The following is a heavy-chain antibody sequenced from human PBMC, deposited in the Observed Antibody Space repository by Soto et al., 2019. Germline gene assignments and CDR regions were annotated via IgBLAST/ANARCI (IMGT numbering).Heavy chain of an antibody. CDR1: GYTFTSYG. Sequence: ASVKVSCKASGYTFTSYGISWVRQAPGQGLEWMGWISAYNGNTNYAQKLQGRVTMTTDTSTSTAYMELRSLRSDDTAVYYCARARGGIVVVVAATHNAFDIWGQGTMVTV. CDR2: ISAYNGNT. CDR3: ARARGGIVVVVAATHNAFDI. V-gene: IGHV1-18*04. J-gene: IGHJ3*02. D-gene: IGHD2-15*01.